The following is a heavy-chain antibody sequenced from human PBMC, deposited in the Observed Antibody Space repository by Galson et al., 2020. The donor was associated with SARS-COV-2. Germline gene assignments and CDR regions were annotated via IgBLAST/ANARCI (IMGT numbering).Heavy chain of an antibody. CDR3: ARDTTVGVNAFDI. D-gene: IGHD1-26*01. CDR2: INPNSGGT. Sequence: ASVKVSCKASGYTFTGYYMHWVRQAPGQGLEWMGWINPNSGGTNYAQKFQDRVTMTRDTSISTAYMELSRLRSDDTAVYYCARDTTVGVNAFDIWGQGTMVTVSS. J-gene: IGHJ3*02. CDR1: GYTFTGYY. V-gene: IGHV1-2*02.